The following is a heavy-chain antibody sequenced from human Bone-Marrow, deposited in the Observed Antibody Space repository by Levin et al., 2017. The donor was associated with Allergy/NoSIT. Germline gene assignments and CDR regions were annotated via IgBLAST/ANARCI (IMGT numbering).Heavy chain of an antibody. J-gene: IGHJ4*02. D-gene: IGHD1-1*01. CDR2: IKYDGRET. CDR3: VKSDWNN. Sequence: QAGGSLRLSCAASGFTFTDYWMVWVRQAPGKGLEWVANIKYDGRETHYADSVKGRFTISRDNVRRSVYLQMNNLRTEDTAVYFCVKSDWNNWGQGTLVTVSS. V-gene: IGHV3-7*01. CDR1: GFTFTDYW.